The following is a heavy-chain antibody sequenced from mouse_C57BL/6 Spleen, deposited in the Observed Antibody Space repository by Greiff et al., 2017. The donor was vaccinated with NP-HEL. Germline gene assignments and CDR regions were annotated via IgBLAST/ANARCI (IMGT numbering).Heavy chain of an antibody. CDR1: GYTFTSYW. Sequence: VQLQQPGAELVKPGASVKLSCKASGYTFTSYWMQWVKQRPGQGLEWIGEIDPSDSYTNYNQTCKGKATLTVDTSSVTGDMQLSSLTSEDSAVYYCARRDSSGPYFDYWGQGTTLTVS. J-gene: IGHJ2*01. D-gene: IGHD3-2*02. V-gene: IGHV1-50*01. CDR2: IDPSDSYT. CDR3: ARRDSSGPYFDY.